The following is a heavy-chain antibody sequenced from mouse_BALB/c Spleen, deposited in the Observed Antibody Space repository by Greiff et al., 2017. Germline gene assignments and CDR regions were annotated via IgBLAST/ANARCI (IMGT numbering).Heavy chain of an antibody. CDR2: IDPSDSYT. V-gene: IGHV1-69*02. Sequence: QVHVKQPGAELVKPGASVKLSCKASGYTFTSYWMHWVKQRPGQGLEWIGEIDPSDSYTNYNQKFKGKATLTVDKSSSTAYMQLSSLTSEDSAVYYCARKVSYYGSSYGYYWGQGTTLTVSS. J-gene: IGHJ2*01. CDR1: GYTFTSYW. CDR3: ARKVSYYGSSYGYY. D-gene: IGHD1-1*01.